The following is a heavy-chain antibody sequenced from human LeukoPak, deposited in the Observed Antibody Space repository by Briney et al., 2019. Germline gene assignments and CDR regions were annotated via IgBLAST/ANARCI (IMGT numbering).Heavy chain of an antibody. V-gene: IGHV4-30-4*01. CDR1: GGSISRSDHY. D-gene: IGHD3-22*01. Sequence: PSETLSLTCSVSGGSISRSDHYWSWIRQPPGKGLEWIGYIYYSGDTYYNPSLESRITISVDTPKNQFSLKLSSVTAADTAVYYCARDNQGRSGAYYDSSGYYSRYFDLWAVAPWSLSPQ. CDR2: IYYSGDT. J-gene: IGHJ2*01. CDR3: ARDNQGRSGAYYDSSGYYSRYFDL.